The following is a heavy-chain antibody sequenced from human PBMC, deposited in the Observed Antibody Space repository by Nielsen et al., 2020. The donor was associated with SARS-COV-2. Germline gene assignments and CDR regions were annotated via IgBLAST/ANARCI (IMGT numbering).Heavy chain of an antibody. CDR2: IIPIFGTA. J-gene: IGHJ6*02. CDR3: ARASSSSWQYYYYYYGMDV. V-gene: IGHV1-69*01. D-gene: IGHD6-13*01. Sequence: WVRQAPGQRLEWMGGIIPIFGTANYAQKFQGRVTITADESTSTAYMELSSLRSEDTAVYYCARASSSSWQYYYYYYGMDVWGQGTTVTVSS.